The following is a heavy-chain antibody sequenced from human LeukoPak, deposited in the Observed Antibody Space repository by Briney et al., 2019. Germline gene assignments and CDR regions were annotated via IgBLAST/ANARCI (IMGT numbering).Heavy chain of an antibody. CDR2: ISWNSGTI. D-gene: IGHD5-18*01. V-gene: IGHV3-9*01. J-gene: IGHJ4*02. CDR3: AKALSGYSYGTFDF. Sequence: GGSLRLSCAASGFTFDDYAMHWVRQAPGKGLEWVSGISWNSGTIGYADSVKGRFTISRDNAKNSLYLQMNSPRAEDTALYYCAKALSGYSYGTFDFWGQGTLVTVSS. CDR1: GFTFDDYA.